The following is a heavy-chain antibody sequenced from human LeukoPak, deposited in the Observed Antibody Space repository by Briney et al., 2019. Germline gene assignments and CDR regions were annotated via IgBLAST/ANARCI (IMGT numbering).Heavy chain of an antibody. CDR2: INHSGST. V-gene: IGHV4-34*01. CDR1: DGSFSGYY. D-gene: IGHD5-12*01. Sequence: RSSETLSLTCAVYDGSFSGYYWSWIRQPPGKGLEWIGEINHSGSTNYNPSLKSRVTISVDTSKNQFSLKLSSVTAADTAVYYCARGGAGYSGYDLYLLLYWGQGTLVTVSS. CDR3: ARGGAGYSGYDLYLLLY. J-gene: IGHJ4*02.